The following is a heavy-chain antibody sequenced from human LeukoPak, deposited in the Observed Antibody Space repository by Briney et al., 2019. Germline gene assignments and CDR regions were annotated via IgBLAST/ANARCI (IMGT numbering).Heavy chain of an antibody. CDR3: AKGLSQIDSCWDY. J-gene: IGHJ4*02. Sequence: GGSLRLSCAASGFTFSSYAMSWVRQAPGKGLEWVSAISGSGGSTYYADSVKSRFTISRDNSKNTLYLQMNSLRAEDTAVYYCAKGLSQIDSCWDYWGQGTLVTVSS. CDR1: GFTFSSYA. V-gene: IGHV3-23*01. CDR2: ISGSGGST. D-gene: IGHD2-2*01.